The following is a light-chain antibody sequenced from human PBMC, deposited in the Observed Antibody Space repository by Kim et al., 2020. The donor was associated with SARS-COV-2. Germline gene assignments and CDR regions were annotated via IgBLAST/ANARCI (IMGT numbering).Light chain of an antibody. Sequence: DIQLTQSPAFLSASVGDRVTITCRASQGINNHLAWYQQKPGKAPNLLIYDASTLQSGVPSRFSGSGSGTEFTLTITSLQPEDFASYYCHQLNSYSTFGQGTRLEIK. CDR2: DAS. CDR3: HQLNSYST. V-gene: IGKV1-9*01. J-gene: IGKJ5*01. CDR1: QGINNH.